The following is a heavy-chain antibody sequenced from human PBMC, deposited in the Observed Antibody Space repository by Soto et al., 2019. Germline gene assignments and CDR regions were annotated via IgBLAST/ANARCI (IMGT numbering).Heavy chain of an antibody. J-gene: IGHJ4*02. CDR2: INIYTGAT. CDR3: ARDGFQYGTNYFDF. V-gene: IGHV1-3*04. CDR1: GYTFSMYA. Sequence: QVQLVQSGAEVKKPGASVQVSCKASGYTFSMYAIHWVRQAPGQSLEYLGWINIYTGATNYSQTLQGRVTFTRDTSASTAHMELRGLRHADTAVYYCARDGFQYGTNYFDFWGRGTLVTVSS. D-gene: IGHD1-26*01.